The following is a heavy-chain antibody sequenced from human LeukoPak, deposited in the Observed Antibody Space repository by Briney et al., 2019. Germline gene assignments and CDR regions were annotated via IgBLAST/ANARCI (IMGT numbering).Heavy chain of an antibody. CDR3: ARDRAVGSGWYEGDY. CDR1: GYTFTSYG. CDR2: ISAYNGNT. D-gene: IGHD6-19*01. V-gene: IGHV1-18*01. J-gene: IGHJ4*02. Sequence: ASVKVSCKASGYTFTSYGISWVRQAPGQGLEWMGWISAYNGNTNYAQKLQGRVTMTRDTSISTAYMELSRLRSDDTAVYYCARDRAVGSGWYEGDYWGQGTLVTVSS.